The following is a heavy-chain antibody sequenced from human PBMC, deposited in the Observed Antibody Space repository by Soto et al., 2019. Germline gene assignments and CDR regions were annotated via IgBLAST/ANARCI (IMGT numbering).Heavy chain of an antibody. V-gene: IGHV1-69*13. CDR1: GGTFTTSA. CDR2: IVPMYNTP. CDR3: ATEWGNSLVEQSAAYDI. Sequence: GASVKVSCKASGGTFTTSAISWVRQGAGHGLEWVGGIVPMYNTPVYAQNLRDRVTITADASTSTAYMELSSLTSEDTAVYFCATEWGNSLVEQSAAYDIWGQGTVVTVSS. J-gene: IGHJ1*01. D-gene: IGHD3-9*01.